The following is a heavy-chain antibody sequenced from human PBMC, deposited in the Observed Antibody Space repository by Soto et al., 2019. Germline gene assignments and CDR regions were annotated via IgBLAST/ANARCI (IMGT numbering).Heavy chain of an antibody. CDR1: GDSISDTSFF. CDR3: ARRGGSGRFFVYFDT. J-gene: IGHJ5*02. V-gene: IGHV4-39*01. CDR2: IYYNGTT. D-gene: IGHD3-10*01. Sequence: QLHLRESGPGLVKSSETLSLTCAVSGDSISDTSFFWSWIRQSPGKGLEWIGNIYYNGTTYYNPSLKRRLTMSVHTSKNEFSLNLSSVTAADTAVYFCARRGGSGRFFVYFDTWGQGTLVTVSS.